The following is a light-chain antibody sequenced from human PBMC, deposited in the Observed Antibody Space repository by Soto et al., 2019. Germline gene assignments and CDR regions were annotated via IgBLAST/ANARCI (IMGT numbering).Light chain of an antibody. V-gene: IGLV1-51*01. CDR3: GTWDDSLSAVV. CDR1: SSNIGGNF. CDR2: DNN. J-gene: IGLJ2*01. Sequence: QSVLTQPPSVSAAPGQKVTITCSGSSSNIGGNFVSWYQQFPGAAPKVLIYDNNKRPSGIPDRLSGSKSGTSATLGITGLQTGDEADYFCGTWDDSLSAVVFAGGTKLTVL.